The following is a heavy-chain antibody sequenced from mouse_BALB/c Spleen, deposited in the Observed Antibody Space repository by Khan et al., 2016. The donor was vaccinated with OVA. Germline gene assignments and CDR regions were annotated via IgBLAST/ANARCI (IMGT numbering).Heavy chain of an antibody. V-gene: IGHV5-6-5*01. CDR1: GFTFSNYA. J-gene: IGHJ3*01. CDR2: ISSGGST. Sequence: EVVLVESGGGSVKPGGSLKVSCAASGFTFSNYAMSWVRQTTEKRLEWVASISSGGSTYYLDSVKGRFTISRDNARNILYPQMSSLRSEDTAMYYCARDYWFVYWGQGTLVTVS. CDR3: ARDYWFVY.